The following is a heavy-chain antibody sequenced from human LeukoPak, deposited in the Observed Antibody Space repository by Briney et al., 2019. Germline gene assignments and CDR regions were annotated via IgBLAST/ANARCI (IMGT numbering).Heavy chain of an antibody. Sequence: PSETLSLTCAVYGGSFSGYYWSWIRQPPGKGLEWIGYIYYSGSTNYNPSLKSRVTISVDTSKNQFSLKLSSVTAADTAVYYCARLGEFRASIAARPVRYYGMDVWGQGTTVTISS. J-gene: IGHJ6*02. V-gene: IGHV4-59*01. D-gene: IGHD6-6*01. CDR3: ARLGEFRASIAARPVRYYGMDV. CDR1: GGSFSGYY. CDR2: IYYSGST.